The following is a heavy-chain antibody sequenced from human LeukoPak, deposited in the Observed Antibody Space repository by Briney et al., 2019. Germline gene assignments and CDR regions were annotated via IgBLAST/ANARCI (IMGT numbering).Heavy chain of an antibody. CDR2: VSTSNGDT. CDR1: GYNFNRYT. Sequence: ASVKVSCKTSGYNFNRYTITWVRQAPGQGLEWMGWVSTSNGDTSYADKFQGRVTITTETVTKTAYMELGRLRSGDTAMYFCARVSDTSMVTPGFDSWGQGTLVTVSS. V-gene: IGHV1-18*01. J-gene: IGHJ4*02. D-gene: IGHD5-18*01. CDR3: ARVSDTSMVTPGFDS.